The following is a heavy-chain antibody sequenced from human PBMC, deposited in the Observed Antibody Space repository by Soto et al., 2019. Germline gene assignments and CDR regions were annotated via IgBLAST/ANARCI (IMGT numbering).Heavy chain of an antibody. V-gene: IGHV4-59*12. Sequence: SETLSLTCTVSGDSISAYSWSWVRQPPGKGLEWIGNIHYNGNTKYNPSLKSRVTMSVDTSKNQFSLKLTSVTTADTAVYFCARSFCTDTSCSIFDSWGLGTPVTV. CDR3: ARSFCTDTSCSIFDS. CDR2: IHYNGNT. J-gene: IGHJ4*01. CDR1: GDSISAYS. D-gene: IGHD2-2*01.